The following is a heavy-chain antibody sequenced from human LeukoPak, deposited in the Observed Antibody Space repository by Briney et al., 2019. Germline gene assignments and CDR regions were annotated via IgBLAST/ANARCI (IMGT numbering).Heavy chain of an antibody. V-gene: IGHV1-2*02. J-gene: IGHJ4*02. Sequence: ASVKVSCKASGYTFTGYYMHWVRQAPGQGLEWMGWINPNSGGTNYAQKFQGRVTMTRDTSISTAYMELSRLRSDNTAVYYCARDRRDYGGLSYWGQGTLVTVSS. CDR2: INPNSGGT. D-gene: IGHD4-17*01. CDR3: ARDRRDYGGLSY. CDR1: GYTFTGYY.